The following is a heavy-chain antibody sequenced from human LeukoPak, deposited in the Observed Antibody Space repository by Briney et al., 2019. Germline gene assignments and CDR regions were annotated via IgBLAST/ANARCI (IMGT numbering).Heavy chain of an antibody. CDR2: VFWNSDSI. D-gene: IGHD7-27*01. V-gene: IGHV3-9*01. J-gene: IGHJ4*02. CDR1: GFTFDDYA. Sequence: GGSLRLSCAASGFTFDDYAMRWVRQAPGKGLEWVSGVFWNSDSIVYADSVKGRFTISRDNAKNSLYLQMNSLRPEDTALYYCTKGDWGSFDSWGQGTLVTVSS. CDR3: TKGDWGSFDS.